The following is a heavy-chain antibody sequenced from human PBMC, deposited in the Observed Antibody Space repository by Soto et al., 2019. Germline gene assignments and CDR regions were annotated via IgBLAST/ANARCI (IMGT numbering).Heavy chain of an antibody. CDR2: IYHSVST. J-gene: IGHJ5*02. V-gene: IGHV4-31*03. CDR3: ARDGSTAMVLDP. CDR1: GGSISSNGYY. D-gene: IGHD5-18*01. Sequence: QVQLQESGPGLVKPSQTLSLTCIVSGGSISSNGYYWNWIRQHTGKGLECIGYIYHSVSTYYNPPLKSRATITLYTSKNRCSLNLSSVTVADTAMYYCARDGSTAMVLDPWGQGILVTVSS.